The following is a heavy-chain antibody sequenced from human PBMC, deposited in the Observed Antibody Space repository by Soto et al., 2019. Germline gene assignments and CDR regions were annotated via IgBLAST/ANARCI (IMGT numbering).Heavy chain of an antibody. CDR1: GGSIRTGGYY. V-gene: IGHV4-31*03. Sequence: SETLSLTCTVSGGSIRTGGYYWSWIRQHPGKGLECIGYIYYSGTTYYNPSLKSRITISVDASKSQFSLKLSSVTAADTAVYYCATNGGYYDTSGPKYFPHWGLGTLVTVSS. CDR2: IYYSGTT. CDR3: ATNGGYYDTSGPKYFPH. D-gene: IGHD3-10*01. J-gene: IGHJ1*01.